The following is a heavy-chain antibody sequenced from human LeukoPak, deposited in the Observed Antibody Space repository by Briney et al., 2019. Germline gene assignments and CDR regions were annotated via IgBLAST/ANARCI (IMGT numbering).Heavy chain of an antibody. CDR3: ASEVGATTFHY. CDR2: IYTSGST. CDR1: GGSISSGSYY. Sequence: SETLSLTCTVSGGSISSGSYYWSWIRQPAGKGLEWIGRIYTSGSTNYNPSLKSRVTISVDTSKNHFSLKLSSVTAADTAVYYCASEVGATTFHYWGQGTLVTVSS. J-gene: IGHJ4*02. V-gene: IGHV4-61*02. D-gene: IGHD1-26*01.